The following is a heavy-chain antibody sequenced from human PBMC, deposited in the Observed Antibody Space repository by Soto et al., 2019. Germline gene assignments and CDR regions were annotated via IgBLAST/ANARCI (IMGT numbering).Heavy chain of an antibody. CDR2: IIPIFGTA. V-gene: IGHV1-69*01. D-gene: IGHD3-9*01. J-gene: IGHJ4*02. Sequence: QVQLVQSGAEVKKPGSSVKVSCKASGGTFSSYSINWVRQAPGQGLEWMGGIIPIFGTANNAQKFQGRVTITADESVTTVYMELSSLRSEDTAVYYCARAPNILTVKYYFDYWGQGTLVTVSS. CDR1: GGTFSSYS. CDR3: ARAPNILTVKYYFDY.